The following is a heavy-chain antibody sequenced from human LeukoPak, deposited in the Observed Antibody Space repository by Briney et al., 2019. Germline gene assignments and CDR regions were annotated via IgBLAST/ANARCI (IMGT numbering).Heavy chain of an antibody. CDR2: IHYSGST. CDR1: GGSFSGYY. CDR3: ARTSIVGATYAFDI. Sequence: SETLSLTRAVYGGSFSGYYWGWIRQPPGKGLEWIGSIHYSGSTYYNPSLKSRVTISVDTSKNQFSLKLSSVTAADTAVYYCARTSIVGATYAFDIWGQGTMVTVSS. J-gene: IGHJ3*02. D-gene: IGHD1-26*01. V-gene: IGHV4-34*01.